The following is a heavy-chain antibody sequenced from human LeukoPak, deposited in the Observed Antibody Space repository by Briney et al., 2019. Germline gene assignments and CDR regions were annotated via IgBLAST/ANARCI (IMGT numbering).Heavy chain of an antibody. CDR1: GGSISSYY. CDR3: ARVRSSSSLSPWYFDL. V-gene: IGHV4-59*01. CDR2: IYYGGNT. Sequence: PSETLSLTCTASGGSISSYYWSWIRQPPGKALEWIGFIYYGGNTNYNPSLTSRVTISVDTSKNQFSLKLNSVTAADTAVYYCARVRSSSSLSPWYFDLWGRGTLVTVSS. J-gene: IGHJ2*01. D-gene: IGHD6-13*01.